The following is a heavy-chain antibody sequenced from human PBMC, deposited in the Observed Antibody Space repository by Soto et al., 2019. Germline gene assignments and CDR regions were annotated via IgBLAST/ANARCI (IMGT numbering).Heavy chain of an antibody. J-gene: IGHJ3*02. Sequence: RASVKVSCKVSGYTLTELSMHWVRQAPGKGLEWMGGFDPEDGETIYAQKFQGRVTMTEDTSTDTAYMELSSLRSEDTAVYYCGTSGSYAYDAFDIWGQGTMVTVSS. V-gene: IGHV1-24*01. CDR3: GTSGSYAYDAFDI. CDR1: GYTLTELS. D-gene: IGHD1-26*01. CDR2: FDPEDGET.